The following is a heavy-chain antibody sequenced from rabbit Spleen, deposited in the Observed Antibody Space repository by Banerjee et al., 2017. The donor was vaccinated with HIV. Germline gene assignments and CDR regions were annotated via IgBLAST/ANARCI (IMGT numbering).Heavy chain of an antibody. CDR2: AYAGSSGST. D-gene: IGHD8-1*01. Sequence: QSLEESGGGLVKPGASLTLTCKASGFSFNSGYDMCWVRQAPGKGLEWVACAYAGSSGSTYSATWAKGRFTISKTSSTTVTLQMTSLTAADTATYFCARDAGTSFSTYGMDLWGPGLVTVS. V-gene: IGHV1S40*01. CDR1: GFSFNSGYD. J-gene: IGHJ6*01. CDR3: ARDAGTSFSTYGMDL.